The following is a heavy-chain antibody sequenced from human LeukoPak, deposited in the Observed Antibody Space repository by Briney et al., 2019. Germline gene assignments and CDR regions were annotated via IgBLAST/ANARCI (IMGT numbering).Heavy chain of an antibody. CDR1: GGSISSYY. D-gene: IGHD2-2*02. J-gene: IGHJ6*03. V-gene: IGHV4-59*12. CDR3: ARWLGYCSSTSCYKYYYYYYMDV. CDR2: IYYSGST. Sequence: SETLSLTCTVSGGSISSYYWSWIRQPPGKGLEWIGYIYYSGSTNYNPSLKSRVTISVDTSKNQFSLKLSSVTAADTAVYYCARWLGYCSSTSCYKYYYYYYMDVWGKGTTVTVSS.